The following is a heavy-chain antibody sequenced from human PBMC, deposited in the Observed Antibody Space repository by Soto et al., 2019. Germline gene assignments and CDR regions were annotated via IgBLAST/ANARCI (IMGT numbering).Heavy chain of an antibody. J-gene: IGHJ4*02. CDR2: ISAYNGNT. CDR1: GYTFTSYG. CDR3: ASSAIRLGCSGGSCLKNFDY. D-gene: IGHD2-15*01. Sequence: ASVKVSCKASGYTFTSYGISWVRQAPGQGLEWMGWISAYNGNTNYAQKLQGRVTMTTDTSTSTAYMELRSLRSDDTAVYYCASSAIRLGCSGGSCLKNFDYWGQGTLVTVYS. V-gene: IGHV1-18*04.